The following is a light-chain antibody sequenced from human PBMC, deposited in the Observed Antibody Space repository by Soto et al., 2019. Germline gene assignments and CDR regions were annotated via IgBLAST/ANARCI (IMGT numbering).Light chain of an antibody. V-gene: IGLV4-69*01. CDR3: NTCGTGIHVV. CDR2: LDSDGSH. Sequence: QSVLTQSPSASASLGASVKLTCTLSSGHSSYAIAWHQQQPEKGPRYLMKLDSDGSHTKGDAIPDRFSGSSSGAERYLTIASLQSEDDADYYCNTCGTGIHVVFGGGTQLTVL. J-gene: IGLJ2*01. CDR1: SGHSSYA.